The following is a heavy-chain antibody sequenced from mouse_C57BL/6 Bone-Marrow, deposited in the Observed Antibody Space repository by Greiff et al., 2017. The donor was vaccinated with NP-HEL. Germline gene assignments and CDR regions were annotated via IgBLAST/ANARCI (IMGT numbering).Heavy chain of an antibody. D-gene: IGHD2-3*01. V-gene: IGHV1-74*01. J-gene: IGHJ2*01. CDR1: GYTFTSYW. CDR3: AIRIYDGYYSYYFDY. Sequence: VKLQQPGAELVKPGASVKVSCKASGYTFTSYWMHWVKQRPGQGLEWIGRIHPSDSDTNYNQKFKGKATLTVDKSSSTAYMQLSSLTSEDSAVYYCAIRIYDGYYSYYFDYWGQGTTLTVSS. CDR2: IHPSDSDT.